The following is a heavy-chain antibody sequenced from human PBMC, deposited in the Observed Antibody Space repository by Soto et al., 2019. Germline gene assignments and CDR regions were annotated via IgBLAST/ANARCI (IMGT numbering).Heavy chain of an antibody. D-gene: IGHD6-19*01. V-gene: IGHV3-48*02. CDR3: AKGPHTNVGWPYYFES. Sequence: GGSLRLSCVASGFSLANYPMNWVRQTPGKGLEWISYSSPRGDTIYYADSVEGRFTISRDNARNSSPLHMSSLRDEDSALYYCAKGPHTNVGWPYYFESWGQGVPVTVSS. CDR2: SSPRGDTI. CDR1: GFSLANYP. J-gene: IGHJ4*02.